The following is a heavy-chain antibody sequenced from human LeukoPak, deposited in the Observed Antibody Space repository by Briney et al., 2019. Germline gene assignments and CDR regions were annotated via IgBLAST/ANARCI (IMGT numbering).Heavy chain of an antibody. J-gene: IGHJ4*02. V-gene: IGHV3-11*06. CDR3: ARDGHFDY. CDR2: ITSAGYT. CDR1: GFTFSDYY. Sequence: GGSLRLSCAASGFTFSDYYMTWIRQARAKGLEWVSYITSAGYTNYADSVRGRFTISRDNAKNSLYLQMNSLRAEDTSVYYCARDGHFDYWGQGTLVTVSS.